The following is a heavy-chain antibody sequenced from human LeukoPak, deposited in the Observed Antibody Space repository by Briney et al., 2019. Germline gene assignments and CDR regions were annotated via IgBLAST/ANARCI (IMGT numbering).Heavy chain of an antibody. D-gene: IGHD3-3*01. J-gene: IGHJ4*02. CDR2: IYYSGST. CDR1: GGSISSYY. V-gene: IGHV4-59*01. CDR3: ARGVTIFGVVYFDY. Sequence: KPSETLSLTCTVSGGSISSYYWSWIRQPPGKGLEWIGYIYYSGSTNYNPSLKSRVTISVDMSKNQFSLKLSSVTAADTAVYYCARGVTIFGVVYFDYWGQGTLVTVSS.